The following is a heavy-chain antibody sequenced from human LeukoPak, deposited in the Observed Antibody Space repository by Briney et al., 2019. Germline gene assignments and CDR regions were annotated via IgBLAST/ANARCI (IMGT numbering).Heavy chain of an antibody. J-gene: IGHJ4*02. CDR2: INPNDGDT. D-gene: IGHD2-2*01. CDR1: GYTFTDYY. CDR3: ARANFLYCSSSTCLFAY. Sequence: ASVKVSCKASGYTFTDYYMHWVRQAPGQGFEWMGWINPNDGDTNYAQKFQGRVTMTRDTSISTAHMEVSRLRSDDTAVYYCARANFLYCSSSTCLFAYRGQGTLVTVSS. V-gene: IGHV1-2*02.